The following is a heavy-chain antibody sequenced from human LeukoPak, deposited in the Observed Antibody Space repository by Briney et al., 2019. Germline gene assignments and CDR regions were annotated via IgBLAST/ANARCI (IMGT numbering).Heavy chain of an antibody. Sequence: ASVKVSCKASGYTFTSYDINWVRQAPGQGLEWMGIINPSGGSTSYAQKFQGRVTMTRDMSTSTVYMELSSLRSEDTAVYYCARVPMEYDSSGYYPDYWGQGTLVTVSS. CDR2: INPSGGST. D-gene: IGHD3-22*01. V-gene: IGHV1-46*01. CDR1: GYTFTSYD. CDR3: ARVPMEYDSSGYYPDY. J-gene: IGHJ4*02.